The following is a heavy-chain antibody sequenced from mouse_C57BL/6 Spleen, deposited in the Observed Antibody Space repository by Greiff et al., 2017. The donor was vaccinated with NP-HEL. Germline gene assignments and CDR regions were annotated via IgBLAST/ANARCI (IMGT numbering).Heavy chain of an antibody. CDR2: ISYSGST. Sequence: EVQLVESGPGLAKPSQTLSLTCSVTGYSITSDYWNWIRKFPGNKLEYMGYISYSGSTYYNPSLKSRISITRDTSKNQYYLQLNSVTTEDTATYYWARIPSLLRYGFDVWGTGTTVTVSS. V-gene: IGHV3-8*01. CDR3: ARIPSLLRYGFDV. CDR1: GYSITSDY. J-gene: IGHJ1*03. D-gene: IGHD1-1*01.